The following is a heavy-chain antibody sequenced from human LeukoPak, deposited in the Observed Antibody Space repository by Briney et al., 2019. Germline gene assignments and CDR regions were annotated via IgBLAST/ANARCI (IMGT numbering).Heavy chain of an antibody. Sequence: PGGSLRLSCAASGFTFSSYSMNWVRQAPGKGLEWVSSISSSSSYIYYADSVKGRFTISRDNAKNSLYLQMNSLRTEDTALYYCAKDSGWYGEAGYFDYWGQGTLVTVSS. D-gene: IGHD6-19*01. V-gene: IGHV3-21*04. CDR3: AKDSGWYGEAGYFDY. CDR1: GFTFSSYS. J-gene: IGHJ4*02. CDR2: ISSSSSYI.